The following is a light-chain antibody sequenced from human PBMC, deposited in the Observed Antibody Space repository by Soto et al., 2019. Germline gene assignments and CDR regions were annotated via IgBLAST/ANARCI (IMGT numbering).Light chain of an antibody. CDR2: DAS. CDR3: QQFNSYPLT. V-gene: IGKV1-13*02. J-gene: IGKJ4*01. CDR1: QGISSA. Sequence: AIQLTQSPSSLSASVGDRVTITCRASQGISSALAWYQQKPGKAHKLLIYDASSLESGVPSRFSGSGSGTDFTLTISSLQPEDCATYYCQQFNSYPLTFGGGTKVESK.